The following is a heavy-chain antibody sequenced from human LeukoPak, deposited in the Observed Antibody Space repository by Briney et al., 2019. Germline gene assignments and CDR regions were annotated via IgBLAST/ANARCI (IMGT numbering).Heavy chain of an antibody. Sequence: GGSLRLSCAASGFTFSSYAMSWVRQAPGKGLEWVSVIYSGGSTYYADSVRGRFTISRDNSKNTLYLQMNSLRAEDTAVYYCARDRQYNWNYGSYWGQGTLVTVSS. CDR2: IYSGGST. D-gene: IGHD1-7*01. J-gene: IGHJ4*02. V-gene: IGHV3-66*02. CDR3: ARDRQYNWNYGSY. CDR1: GFTFSSYA.